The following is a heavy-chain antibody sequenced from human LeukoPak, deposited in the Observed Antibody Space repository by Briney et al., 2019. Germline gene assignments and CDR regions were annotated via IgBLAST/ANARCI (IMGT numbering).Heavy chain of an antibody. CDR1: GDSISSSDYY. Sequence: PSETLSLTCTVSGDSISSSDYYWSWIRQPPGKGLEWIGYIYYSGSTSYNPSLKSRVTISLDTSRNQFSLKLTSVSAADTAVYYCARDRGRYFDGPQTDYWGQGILVTVSS. CDR3: ARDRGRYFDGPQTDY. V-gene: IGHV4-30-4*02. D-gene: IGHD3-9*01. J-gene: IGHJ4*02. CDR2: IYYSGST.